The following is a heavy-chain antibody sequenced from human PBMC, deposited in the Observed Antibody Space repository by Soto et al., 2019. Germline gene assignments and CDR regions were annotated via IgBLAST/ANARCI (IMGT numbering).Heavy chain of an antibody. V-gene: IGHV4-61*01. Sequence: QVQLQESGPGLVKPSETLSLTCTVSGGSVSSGSYYWSWIRQPPGKGLEWIGYIYYSGSTNYNPSLKSRVTISVDTPKNQFSLKLNSVTAADTAVYYCASYSSGWYDVSYWGQGTLVTVSS. CDR3: ASYSSGWYDVSY. CDR2: IYYSGST. D-gene: IGHD6-19*01. J-gene: IGHJ4*02. CDR1: GGSVSSGSYY.